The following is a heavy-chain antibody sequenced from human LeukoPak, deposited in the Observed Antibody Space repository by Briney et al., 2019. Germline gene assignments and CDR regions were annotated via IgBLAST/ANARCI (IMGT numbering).Heavy chain of an antibody. D-gene: IGHD4-11*01. CDR3: AGQAHVEVIGH. J-gene: IGHJ5*02. CDR2: IYYSGST. V-gene: IGHV4-39*01. CDR1: GGSLSSSSYY. Sequence: SETLSLTCTVSGGSLSSSSYYCGWIRQPPGKGLEWIGSIYYSGSTYYNPSLKSRVTISVDTSKNQFSLKLSSVTAADTAVYYCAGQAHVEVIGHWGQGTLVTVSS.